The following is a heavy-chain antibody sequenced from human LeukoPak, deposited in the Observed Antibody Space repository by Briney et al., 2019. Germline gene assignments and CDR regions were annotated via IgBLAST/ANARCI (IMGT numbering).Heavy chain of an antibody. D-gene: IGHD4-17*01. J-gene: IGHJ5*02. CDR1: GFTFSNAW. CDR3: TPDDYGDTS. CDR2: IKSKKDSGPT. Sequence: GGSLRLSCPASGFTFSNAWMIWVRQAPAKGQEWVGRIKSKKDSGPTHYAPPVKSRFISSSDDSKNALYLQMNSLKTEDTAVYYCTPDDYGDTSWGQGTLVSVSS. V-gene: IGHV3-15*01.